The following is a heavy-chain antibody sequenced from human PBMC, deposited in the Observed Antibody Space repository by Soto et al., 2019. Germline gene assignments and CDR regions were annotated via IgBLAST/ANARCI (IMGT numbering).Heavy chain of an antibody. Sequence: EGSVRLSXAASGFTYSSHAMRWVRQAPGKGLEWVSPISGSGRSTYYADSVKARFTISRDNSKNTLYLQMNSLRAQDTAVYYCAKCSVAGTAGYYYSYYGMDVWGQGTTVTVSS. V-gene: IGHV3-23*01. CDR2: ISGSGRST. J-gene: IGHJ6*02. D-gene: IGHD6-19*01. CDR3: AKCSVAGTAGYYYSYYGMDV. CDR1: GFTYSSHA.